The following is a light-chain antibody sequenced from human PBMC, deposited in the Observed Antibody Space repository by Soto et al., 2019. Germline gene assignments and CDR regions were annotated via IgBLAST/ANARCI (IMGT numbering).Light chain of an antibody. CDR2: RNN. V-gene: IGLV1-47*01. CDR3: AAWDDSLSGPV. CDR1: SSNIGSNY. Sequence: SVLTKPPSASGTPGQRVTISCSRSSSNIGSNYVYWYQQLPGTAPKLLIYRNNQRPSGVPDRFSGSKSGTSASLAISGLRSEDEADYYCAAWDDSLSGPVFGTGTKVTVL. J-gene: IGLJ1*01.